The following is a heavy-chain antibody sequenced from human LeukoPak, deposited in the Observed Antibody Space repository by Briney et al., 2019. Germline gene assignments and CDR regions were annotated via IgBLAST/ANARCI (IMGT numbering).Heavy chain of an antibody. Sequence: QPGGSLRLSCAASGFTLSSYAMSWVRQAPGKGLEWVSLISGSGDRTYYADSVKGRFTISRDNSKNTLYLQMTSLRAEDTAVYYCAKDRSLTGGNSLGYFYHWGQGTLVSVSS. D-gene: IGHD4-23*01. CDR2: ISGSGDRT. J-gene: IGHJ1*01. CDR1: GFTLSSYA. CDR3: AKDRSLTGGNSLGYFYH. V-gene: IGHV3-23*01.